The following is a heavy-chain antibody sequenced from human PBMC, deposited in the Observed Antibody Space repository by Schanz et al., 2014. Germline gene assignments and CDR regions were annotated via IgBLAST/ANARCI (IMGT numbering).Heavy chain of an antibody. V-gene: IGHV3-23*04. CDR3: AKSRYSVFDFDY. CDR1: GFTFTNYA. Sequence: VQLVESGGGVVQPGKSLRVSCAASGFTFTNYALHWVRQAPGKGLEWVSGISGSGVITYYGDSVKGRFTISRDNSKNTLYLQMNSVKAEGTAIYCCAKSRYSVFDFDYWGQGTLVTVSS. D-gene: IGHD5-12*01. J-gene: IGHJ4*02. CDR2: ISGSGVIT.